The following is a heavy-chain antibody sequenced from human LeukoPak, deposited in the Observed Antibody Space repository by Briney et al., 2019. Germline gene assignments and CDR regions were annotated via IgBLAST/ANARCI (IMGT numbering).Heavy chain of an antibody. J-gene: IGHJ4*02. V-gene: IGHV3-53*01. D-gene: IGHD3-16*01. CDR3: ATRPGGGPYY. CDR1: GFTVSSNY. Sequence: GGSLRLSCAASGFTVSSNYMSWVRQAPGKGLEWVSVIYSGGSTYDADSVKDRFTISRDNSKNTLYLQMNSLRAEGTAVYYCATRPGGGPYYWGQGSLVTVSS. CDR2: IYSGGST.